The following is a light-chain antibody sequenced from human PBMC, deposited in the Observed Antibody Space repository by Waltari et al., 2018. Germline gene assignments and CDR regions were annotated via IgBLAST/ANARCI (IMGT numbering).Light chain of an antibody. CDR1: QNISPW. V-gene: IGKV1-5*03. CDR3: QHYKTSFRT. J-gene: IGKJ1*01. Sequence: DIQMTQSPSTLSASVGDRVTITCRASQNISPWLAWHQQKPGKAPRLLIYKTSTLESGVPSRFSVSGSGTEFTLTNSSLQPEYFATYYCQHYKTSFRTFGQGTRVEIK. CDR2: KTS.